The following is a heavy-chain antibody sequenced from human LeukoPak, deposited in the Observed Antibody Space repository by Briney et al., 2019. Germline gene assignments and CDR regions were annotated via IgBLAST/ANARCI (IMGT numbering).Heavy chain of an antibody. CDR1: GYSFTSYW. J-gene: IGHJ4*02. CDR2: IKEDGSAK. D-gene: IGHD5-24*01. Sequence: GESLKISCKGSGYSFTSYWIGWVRQAPGKGLEWVANIKEDGSAKYYVDSVKGRFTISRDNAKNSLYLQMNSLRAEDTAVYYCARDMGWLQYDYWGQGTLVTVSS. CDR3: ARDMGWLQYDY. V-gene: IGHV3-7*01.